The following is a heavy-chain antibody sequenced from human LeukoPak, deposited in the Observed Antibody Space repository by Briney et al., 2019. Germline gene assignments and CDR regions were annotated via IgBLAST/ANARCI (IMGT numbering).Heavy chain of an antibody. J-gene: IGHJ4*02. V-gene: IGHV4-59*01. Sequence: SETQSLTCTVSGGSISSYYWSWIRQPPGKGLEWIGYIYYSGSTNYNPSLKSRVTISVDTSKNQFSLKLSSVTAADTAVYYCARRGGYSYGFDYWGQGTLVTVSS. D-gene: IGHD5-18*01. CDR1: GGSISSYY. CDR3: ARRGGYSYGFDY. CDR2: IYYSGST.